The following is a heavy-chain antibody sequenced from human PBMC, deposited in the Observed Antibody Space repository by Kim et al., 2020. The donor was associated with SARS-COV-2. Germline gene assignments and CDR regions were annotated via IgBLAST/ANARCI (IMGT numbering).Heavy chain of an antibody. CDR2: ISGSGGST. CDR1: GFTFSSYA. D-gene: IGHD2-2*01. J-gene: IGHJ6*02. Sequence: GGSLRLSCAASGFTFSSYAMSWVRQAPGKGLEWVSAISGSGGSTYYADSVKGRFTISRDNSKNTLYLQMNSLRAEDTAVYYCAKHKEPDAYAIFYYYYGMDVWGQGTTVTVSS. V-gene: IGHV3-23*01. CDR3: AKHKEPDAYAIFYYYYGMDV.